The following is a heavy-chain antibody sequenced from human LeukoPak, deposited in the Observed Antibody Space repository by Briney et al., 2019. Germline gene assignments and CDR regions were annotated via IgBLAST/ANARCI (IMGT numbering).Heavy chain of an antibody. CDR3: AREQGGGIAVAGTDY. D-gene: IGHD6-19*01. CDR2: IKQDGSEK. V-gene: IGHV3-7*01. J-gene: IGHJ4*02. CDR1: GFTFSSYW. Sequence: GGSLRLSCAVSGFTFSSYWMSWVRQAPGKGLEWVANIKQDGSEKYYVDSVKGRFTISRDNAKNSLYLQMNSLRAEDTAVYYCAREQGGGIAVAGTDYWGQGTLVTVSS.